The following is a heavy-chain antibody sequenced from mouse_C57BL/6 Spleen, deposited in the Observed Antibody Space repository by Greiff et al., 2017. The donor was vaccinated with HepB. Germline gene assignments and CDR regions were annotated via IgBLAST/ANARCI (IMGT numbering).Heavy chain of an antibody. D-gene: IGHD2-12*01. CDR1: GYAFSSSW. J-gene: IGHJ4*01. CDR2: IYPGDGDT. Sequence: QVQLQQSGPELVKPGASVKISCKASGYAFSSSWMNWVKQRPGQGLEWIGRIYPGDGDTNYNGKFKGKATLTADKSSSTAYMQLSSRTSEDSAVYFCAREEIRRDYAMDYWGQGTSVTVSS. CDR3: AREEIRRDYAMDY. V-gene: IGHV1-82*01.